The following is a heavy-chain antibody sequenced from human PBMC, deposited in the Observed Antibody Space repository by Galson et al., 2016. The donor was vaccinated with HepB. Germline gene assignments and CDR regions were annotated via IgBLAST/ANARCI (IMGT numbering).Heavy chain of an antibody. CDR2: INPYLSYT. CDR1: GYTFPNYA. Sequence: SVKVSCKASGYTFPNYAVHWVRQAPGRRLEWMGWINPYLSYTNYAQKVQGRVTMTTDTSTSTAYMELRSLRPDDTAVYYCARNSSGWYGNFDSWGQGTLVTVSS. CDR3: ARNSSGWYGNFDS. J-gene: IGHJ4*02. D-gene: IGHD3-22*01. V-gene: IGHV1-18*01.